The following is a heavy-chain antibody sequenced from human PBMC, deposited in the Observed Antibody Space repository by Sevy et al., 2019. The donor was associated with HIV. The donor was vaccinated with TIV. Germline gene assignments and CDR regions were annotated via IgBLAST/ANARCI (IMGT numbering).Heavy chain of an antibody. Sequence: GGSLRLSCAASGFTFSSYAMSWVRQAPGKGLEWVSAISGSGGSTYYADSVKGRFTISRDNSKNTLHLQMNSLRAEDMAVYYCAKSGGGSYGRPRAFDYWGQGTLVTVSS. CDR1: GFTFSSYA. V-gene: IGHV3-23*01. CDR3: AKSGGGSYGRPRAFDY. D-gene: IGHD5-18*01. J-gene: IGHJ4*02. CDR2: ISGSGGST.